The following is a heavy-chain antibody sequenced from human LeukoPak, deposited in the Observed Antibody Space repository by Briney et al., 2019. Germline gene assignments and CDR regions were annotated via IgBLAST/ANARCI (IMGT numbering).Heavy chain of an antibody. Sequence: ASVKVSCKASGYTFTSYDINRVRQAPGQGLEWMGWISAYNGNTNYAQKLQGRVTMTTDTSTSTAYMELRSLRSDDTAVYYCAGDSGVVVVPAAINVWGQGTLVTVSS. D-gene: IGHD2-2*02. V-gene: IGHV1-18*01. CDR1: GYTFTSYD. J-gene: IGHJ4*02. CDR2: ISAYNGNT. CDR3: AGDSGVVVVPAAINV.